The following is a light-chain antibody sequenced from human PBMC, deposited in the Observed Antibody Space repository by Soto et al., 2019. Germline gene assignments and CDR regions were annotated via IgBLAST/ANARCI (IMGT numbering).Light chain of an antibody. CDR3: LQYDRFPAT. CDR2: SAS. Sequence: DIQMTQSPSSLSASVGGRVTITCRASQDINNFLAWFQQKPGKAPKPLIYSASSLQDGVPSRFIGSGSGTHFTLTISSLQPEDFATYFCLQYDRFPATFGGGTRVEIE. CDR1: QDINNF. J-gene: IGKJ4*01. V-gene: IGKV1-16*01.